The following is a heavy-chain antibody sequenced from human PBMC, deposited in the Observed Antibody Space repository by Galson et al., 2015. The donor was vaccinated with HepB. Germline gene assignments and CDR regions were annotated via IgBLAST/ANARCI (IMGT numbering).Heavy chain of an antibody. CDR1: GFTFSDYS. V-gene: IGHV3-48*01. Sequence: SLRLSCAVSGFTFSDYSMNWVRQAPGKGLEWVSYISSTSRTIFYADSVKGRFTVSRDNAKNSLSLQMNSLSVEDTAVYYCARLYHLRGGGWFDPWGQGTLVTVSS. CDR2: ISSTSRTI. CDR3: ARLYHLRGGGWFDP. D-gene: IGHD2-2*01. J-gene: IGHJ5*02.